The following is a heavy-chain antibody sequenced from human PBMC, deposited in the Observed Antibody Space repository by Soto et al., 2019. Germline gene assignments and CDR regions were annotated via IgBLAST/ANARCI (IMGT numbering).Heavy chain of an antibody. CDR3: ARPSSTSFTYYYYGMDV. J-gene: IGHJ6*02. D-gene: IGHD6-13*01. V-gene: IGHV1-69*01. Sequence: QVQLVQSGDEVKKPGSSVKVSCKASGGTFSSYAISWVRQAPGQGLEWMGGIIPIFGKANYAQKFLGRVTITADESTSTAYMELSSLRSEDTAVYYCARPSSTSFTYYYYGMDVWGQGTTVTVSS. CDR2: IIPIFGKA. CDR1: GGTFSSYA.